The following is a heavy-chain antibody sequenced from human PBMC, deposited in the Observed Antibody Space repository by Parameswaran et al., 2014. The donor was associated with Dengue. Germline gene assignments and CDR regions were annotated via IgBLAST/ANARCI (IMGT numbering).Heavy chain of an antibody. J-gene: IGHJ6*03. CDR2: MNPNSGNT. CDR3: ARGSSSWYGTDDYYYMDV. Sequence: PGASVKVSCKASGYTFTSYDINWVRQATGQGLEWMGWMNPNSGNTGYAQKFQGRVTVTRNTSISTAYMELSSLRSEDTAVYYCARGSSSWYGTDDYYYMDVWGKGTTVTVSS. V-gene: IGHV1-8*01. D-gene: IGHD6-13*01. CDR1: GYTFTSYD.